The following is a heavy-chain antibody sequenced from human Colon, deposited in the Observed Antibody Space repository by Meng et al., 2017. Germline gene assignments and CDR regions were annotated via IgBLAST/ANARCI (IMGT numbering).Heavy chain of an antibody. CDR1: GFSSTKYA. D-gene: IGHD3-22*01. CDR2: ISGGGAYT. V-gene: IGHV3-23*01. CDR3: AKDSFPFDYDSSTSPYDFDN. Sequence: GGSLRLSWAASGFSSTKYAMTWVRQAQGKGLEWISAISGGGAYTFSADSVKGRFTISRDNSKNTVYPQMNSLRVDDTAVYYCAKDSFPFDYDSSTSPYDFDNWGQGTLVTVSS. J-gene: IGHJ4*02.